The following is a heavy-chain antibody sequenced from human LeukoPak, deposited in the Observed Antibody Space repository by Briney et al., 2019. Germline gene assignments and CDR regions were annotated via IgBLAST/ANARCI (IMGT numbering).Heavy chain of an antibody. CDR3: ARTHEVGACDY. D-gene: IGHD1-26*01. J-gene: IGHJ4*02. V-gene: IGHV4-59*01. CDR2: IYYSGST. Sequence: SETLSLTCTVSGGSISSYYWSWIRQPPGKGLEWIGYIYYSGSTNYNPSLKSRVTISVDTSKNQFSLKLSSVTAADTAVYYCARTHEVGACDYWGQGNLVTVSS. CDR1: GGSISSYY.